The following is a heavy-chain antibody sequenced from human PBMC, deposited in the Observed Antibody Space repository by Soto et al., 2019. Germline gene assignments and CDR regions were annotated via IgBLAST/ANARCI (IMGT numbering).Heavy chain of an antibody. V-gene: IGHV3-7*01. CDR3: ARLLRDCSSTSCYFWFDP. CDR1: GFTFSSYA. CDR2: IKQDGSEK. D-gene: IGHD2-2*01. J-gene: IGHJ5*02. Sequence: GGSLRLSCAASGFTFSSYAMSWVRQAPGKGLEWVANIKQDGSEKYYVDSVKGRFTISRDNAKNSLYLQMNSLRAEDTAVYYCARLLRDCSSTSCYFWFDPWGQGTLVTVSS.